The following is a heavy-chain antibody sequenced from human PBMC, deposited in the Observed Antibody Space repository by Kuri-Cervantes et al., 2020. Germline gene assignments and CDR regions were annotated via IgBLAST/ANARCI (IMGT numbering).Heavy chain of an antibody. J-gene: IGHJ3*02. Sequence: GGSLRLSCVASGSTFTSYSMNWVRQAPGKGLEWVAVISYDGSNKYYADSVKGRFTISRDNSKNTLYLQMNSLIAEDTAVYYCARGPAPSVDYDFWCGYYTYAFDIWGQGTMVTVSS. CDR2: ISYDGSNK. CDR3: ARGPAPSVDYDFWCGYYTYAFDI. D-gene: IGHD3-3*01. V-gene: IGHV3-30*03. CDR1: GSTFTSYS.